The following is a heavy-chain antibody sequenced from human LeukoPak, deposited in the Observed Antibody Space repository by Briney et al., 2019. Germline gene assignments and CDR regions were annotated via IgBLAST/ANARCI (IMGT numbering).Heavy chain of an antibody. D-gene: IGHD3-10*01. V-gene: IGHV3-21*01. CDR3: ARDSAMGMSRMVRGGIWNWFDP. CDR1: GFTFSSYS. CDR2: ISSSSSYI. Sequence: GGSLRLSCAASGFTFSSYSMNWVRQAPGKGLEWVSSISSSSSYIYYADSVKGRFTISRGNAKNSLYLQMNSLRAEDTAVYYCARDSAMGMSRMVRGGIWNWFDPWGQGTLVTVSS. J-gene: IGHJ5*02.